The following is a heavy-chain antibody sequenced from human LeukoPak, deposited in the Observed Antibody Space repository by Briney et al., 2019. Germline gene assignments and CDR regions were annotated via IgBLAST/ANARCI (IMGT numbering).Heavy chain of an antibody. D-gene: IGHD3-22*01. CDR3: ARGPYSYDSSGAFDI. CDR2: ISSSGST. V-gene: IGHV4-61*02. CDR1: GDSISNGDYY. J-gene: IGHJ3*02. Sequence: SQTLSLTCTVSGDSISNGDYYWSWIRQPAGKGLEWIGRISSSGSTNYNPSLKSRVTISVDTSKNQFSLKLSSVTAADTAMYFCARGPYSYDSSGAFDIWGQGTMVTVSS.